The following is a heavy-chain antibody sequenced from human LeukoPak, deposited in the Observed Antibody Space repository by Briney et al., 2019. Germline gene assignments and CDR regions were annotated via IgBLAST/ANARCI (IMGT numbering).Heavy chain of an antibody. CDR3: ARHSSGSSRDDY. Sequence: PSETLSLTCAVYGGSFSGYYWSWIRQPPGKGLEWIGEINHSGSTNYNPSLKSRVTISVDTSKNQFSLNLSSVTAADTAVYYCARHSSGSSRDDYWGQGTLVTVSS. CDR1: GGSFSGYY. V-gene: IGHV4-34*01. J-gene: IGHJ4*02. D-gene: IGHD1-26*01. CDR2: INHSGST.